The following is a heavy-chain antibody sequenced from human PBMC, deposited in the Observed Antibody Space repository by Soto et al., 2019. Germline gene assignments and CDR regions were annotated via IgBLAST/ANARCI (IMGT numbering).Heavy chain of an antibody. Sequence: QVHLVQSGSEGKKPGASVKVSCKASGYTITNHAMHWVRQAPGQRLEWMGWINAGNGDTKYSQKFQDRVTLIADTDANTVYLELSSLKAEDTAVFSCASRIAVDGAFEHWGQGTLVIVSS. CDR1: GYTITNHA. V-gene: IGHV1-3*01. J-gene: IGHJ4*02. CDR3: ASRIAVDGAFEH. CDR2: INAGNGDT. D-gene: IGHD6-19*01.